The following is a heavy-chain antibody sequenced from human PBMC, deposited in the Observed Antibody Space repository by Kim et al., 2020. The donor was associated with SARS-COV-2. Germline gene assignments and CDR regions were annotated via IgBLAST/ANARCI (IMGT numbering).Heavy chain of an antibody. CDR3: ARSVYVRGVIRRPFDY. D-gene: IGHD3-10*02. V-gene: IGHV1-8*01. CDR2: MNPNSGNT. CDR1: GYTFTSYD. J-gene: IGHJ4*02. Sequence: ASVKVSCKASGYTFTSYDINWVRQATGQGLEWMGWMNPNSGNTGYAQKFQGRVTMTRNTSISTAYMELSSLRSEDTAVYYCARSVYVRGVIRRPFDYWGQGTLVTVSS.